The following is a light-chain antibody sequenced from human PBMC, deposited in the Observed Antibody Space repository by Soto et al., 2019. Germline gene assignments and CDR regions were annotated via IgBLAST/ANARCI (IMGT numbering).Light chain of an antibody. CDR1: SSNIGSNY. J-gene: IGLJ1*01. CDR2: RNN. V-gene: IGLV1-47*01. CDR3: AAWDDSLSGDV. Sequence: QAVVTQPPSASGTPGQRVTISCSGSSSNIGSNYVYWYQQLPGTAPKLLIYRNNQRPSGVPDRFSGSTSGTSASLAISGLRSEDEADYYCAAWDDSLSGDVFGTGTKLTVL.